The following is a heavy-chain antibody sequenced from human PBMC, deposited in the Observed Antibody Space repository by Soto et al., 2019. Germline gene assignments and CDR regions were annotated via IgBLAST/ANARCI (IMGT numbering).Heavy chain of an antibody. J-gene: IGHJ4*02. CDR2: ITYNGDNT. CDR3: ARYIRGPTVFYFDF. CDR1: GFAFRSYA. V-gene: IGHV3-23*01. D-gene: IGHD5-18*01. Sequence: VGSLRLSCAASGFAFRSYAMTWVRQAPGKGLEWVSVITYNGDNTFYADSVKGRFTISRDNSKDTVYLQMNSLRAEDTAVYYCARYIRGPTVFYFDFWGPGVLVTVSS.